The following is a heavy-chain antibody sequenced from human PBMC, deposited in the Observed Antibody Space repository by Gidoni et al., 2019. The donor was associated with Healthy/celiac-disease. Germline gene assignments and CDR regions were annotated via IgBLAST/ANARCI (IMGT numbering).Heavy chain of an antibody. J-gene: IGHJ4*02. V-gene: IGHV4-59*01. Sequence: QVQLQESGPGLVKPSETLSLTCTVSGGSISSYYWSWIRQPPGKGLEWIGYICYSGSTNYNPSLKSRVTISVDTSKNQFSLKLTSVTAADTAVYYCARQAVAGTELDYWGQGTLVTVSS. D-gene: IGHD6-19*01. CDR2: ICYSGST. CDR1: GGSISSYY. CDR3: ARQAVAGTELDY.